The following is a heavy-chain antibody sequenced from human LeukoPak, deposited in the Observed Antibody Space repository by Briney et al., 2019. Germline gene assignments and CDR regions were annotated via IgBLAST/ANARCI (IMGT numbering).Heavy chain of an antibody. V-gene: IGHV4-4*07. CDR1: GGSISSSY. CDR2: IYTSGST. J-gene: IGHJ4*02. CDR3: AVDYAGGRHY. Sequence: PSETLSLTCTVSGGSISSSYWCWIRQPAGKRLEWIGRIYTSGSTNYNPSLKSRVTMSVDTSKNQFSLKLSSVTAADTAVYYCAVDYAGGRHYWGQGTLVTVSS. D-gene: IGHD4-17*01.